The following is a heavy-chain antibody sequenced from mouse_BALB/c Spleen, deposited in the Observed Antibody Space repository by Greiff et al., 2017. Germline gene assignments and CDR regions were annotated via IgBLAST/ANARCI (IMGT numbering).Heavy chain of an antibody. V-gene: IGHV3-2*02. Sequence: EVKLQESGPGLVKPSQSLSLTCTVTGYSITSDYAWNWIRQFPGNKLEWMGYISYSGSTSYNPSLKSRISITRDTSKNQFFLQLNSVTTEDTATYYCARFYYRYDGLHWYFDVWGAGTTVTVSS. J-gene: IGHJ1*01. CDR3: ARFYYRYDGLHWYFDV. CDR1: GYSITSDYA. D-gene: IGHD2-14*01. CDR2: ISYSGST.